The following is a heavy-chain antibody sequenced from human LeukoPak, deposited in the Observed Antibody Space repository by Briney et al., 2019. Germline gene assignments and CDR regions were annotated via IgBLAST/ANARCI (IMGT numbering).Heavy chain of an antibody. Sequence: ASVKGSFKASGYTFTSYGITWGRRAPGQGVEWVGWISANSDNTEYAQKFQGRVTMTTDTFTTTAYMELRSLRSDDTAVYYCARGGGYDSLDPWGQGTLVTVSS. D-gene: IGHD5-12*01. J-gene: IGHJ5*02. CDR1: GYTFTSYG. V-gene: IGHV1-18*04. CDR2: ISANSDNT. CDR3: ARGGGYDSLDP.